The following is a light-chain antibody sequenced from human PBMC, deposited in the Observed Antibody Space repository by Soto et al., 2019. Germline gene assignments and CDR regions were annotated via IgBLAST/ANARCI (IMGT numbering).Light chain of an antibody. V-gene: IGKV3-20*01. CDR2: GAS. CDR1: QSVASSY. J-gene: IGKJ5*01. Sequence: EIVLTQSPVTLSLSPGERATLYCRANQSVASSYLAWYQQKPGQAPRLLIYGASSGATGIPDRFSGSGSGTDFTLTISRLEPEDFAVYYCQQYVSPPITFGQGTRLEIK. CDR3: QQYVSPPIT.